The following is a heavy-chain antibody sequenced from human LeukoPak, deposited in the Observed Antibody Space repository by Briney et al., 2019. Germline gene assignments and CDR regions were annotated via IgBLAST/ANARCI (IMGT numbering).Heavy chain of an antibody. Sequence: GGSLRLSCAASGFSLTTYEMNWVRQAPGKGLEWVSTINDGGSSPYYADSVKGRFTISRDNSKNTVYLQMNSLRAEDTATYYCLNYYGSGSYGLYWGQGTLVTVSS. CDR1: GFSLTTYE. D-gene: IGHD3-10*01. CDR3: LNYYGSGSYGLY. CDR2: INDGGSSP. V-gene: IGHV3-23*01. J-gene: IGHJ4*02.